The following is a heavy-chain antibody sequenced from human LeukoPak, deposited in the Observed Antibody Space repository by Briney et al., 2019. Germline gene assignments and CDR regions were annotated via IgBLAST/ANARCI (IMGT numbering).Heavy chain of an antibody. V-gene: IGHV1-69*13. D-gene: IGHD1-26*01. CDR2: IIPIFGTT. Sequence: SVKVSCKASGGTFSSYAISWVRQAPGQGLEWLGGIIPIFGTTNYAQNFQGRATITADESTSTAHMELSSLRSEDTAVYYCVKGDGELLLRSAFDIWGQGTMVTVSS. J-gene: IGHJ3*02. CDR1: GGTFSSYA. CDR3: VKGDGELLLRSAFDI.